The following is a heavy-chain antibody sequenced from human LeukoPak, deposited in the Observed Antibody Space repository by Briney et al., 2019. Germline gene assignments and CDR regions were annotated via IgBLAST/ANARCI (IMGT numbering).Heavy chain of an antibody. CDR2: ISYSGSA. D-gene: IGHD5-18*01. CDR3: ARAIVDTTMVGYYYYMDV. V-gene: IGHV4-59*01. J-gene: IGHJ6*03. CDR1: GGSISSYY. Sequence: SETLSLTCTVSGGSISSYYWSWIRQPPGKGLDWIGYISYSGSANYNPSLKSRVTISVDTSKNQFSLRLSSVTAADTAVYYCARAIVDTTMVGYYYYMDVWGKGTTGTIS.